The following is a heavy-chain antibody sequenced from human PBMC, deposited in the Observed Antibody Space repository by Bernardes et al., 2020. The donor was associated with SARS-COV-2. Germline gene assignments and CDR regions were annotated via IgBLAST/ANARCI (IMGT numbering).Heavy chain of an antibody. V-gene: IGHV4-30-4*02. D-gene: IGHD2-21*01. Sequence: SDTLSLTCTVSGGSISSGDYYWSWIRQPPGKGLEWIGYIYYSGSTYYNPSLKSRVTISVDTSKNQFSLKLSSVTAADTAVYYCARDVVPLRYFDYWGQGTLVTVSS. CDR1: GGSISSGDYY. J-gene: IGHJ4*02. CDR2: IYYSGST. CDR3: ARDVVPLRYFDY.